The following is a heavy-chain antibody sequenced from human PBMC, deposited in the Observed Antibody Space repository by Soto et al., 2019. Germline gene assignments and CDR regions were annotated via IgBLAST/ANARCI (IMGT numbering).Heavy chain of an antibody. Sequence: QVQLVQSGAEVKKPGSSVKVSCKASGGTFSSYAISWVRQAPGQGLEWMGGIIPIFGTANYAQKFQGRVTITAEESTSTAYIELSSLRSEDTAVYYCVCSSSGTADAFDIWGQGTIVTVSS. D-gene: IGHD6-6*01. J-gene: IGHJ3*02. V-gene: IGHV1-69*01. CDR1: GGTFSSYA. CDR2: IIPIFGTA. CDR3: VCSSSGTADAFDI.